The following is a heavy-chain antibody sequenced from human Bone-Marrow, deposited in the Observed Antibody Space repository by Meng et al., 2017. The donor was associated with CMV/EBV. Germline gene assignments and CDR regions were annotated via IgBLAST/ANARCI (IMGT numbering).Heavy chain of an antibody. J-gene: IGHJ6*02. V-gene: IGHV4-59*01. Sequence: SETLSLTCTVSGGSISSYYWSWIRQPPGKGLEWIGYIYYSGSTNYNPSLKSRVTISVDTSKNQFSLKLSSVTAADTAVYYCARGTYYGMDVWGQGNTVTVSS. CDR2: IYYSGST. CDR1: GGSISSYY. CDR3: ARGTYYGMDV.